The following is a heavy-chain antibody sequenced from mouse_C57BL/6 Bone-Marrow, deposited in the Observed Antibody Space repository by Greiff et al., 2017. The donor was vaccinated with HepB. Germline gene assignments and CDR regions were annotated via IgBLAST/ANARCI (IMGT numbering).Heavy chain of an antibody. V-gene: IGHV1-4*01. Sequence: VKLMESGAELARPGASVKMSCKASGYTFTSYTMHWVKQRPGQGLEWIGYINPSSGYTKYNQKFKDKATLTADKSSSPAYMQLSRLTSEDSAVYYCAFYDYDYFDYWGQGTTLTVSS. D-gene: IGHD2-4*01. CDR1: GYTFTSYT. J-gene: IGHJ2*01. CDR3: AFYDYDYFDY. CDR2: INPSSGYT.